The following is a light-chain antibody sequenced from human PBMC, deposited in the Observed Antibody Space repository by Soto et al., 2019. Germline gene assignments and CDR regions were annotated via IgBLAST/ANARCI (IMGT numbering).Light chain of an antibody. CDR2: GAS. Sequence: EIVLTQSPGTLSLSPGERATLSCRASQSVSSSYLAWYQQKPGQAPRLLIYGASSRATGIPDRFSGRGSGTDFTLTISRLEPEDCAVYYCQQDGSSPLTFGGGTKVEIK. J-gene: IGKJ4*01. V-gene: IGKV3-20*01. CDR1: QSVSSSY. CDR3: QQDGSSPLT.